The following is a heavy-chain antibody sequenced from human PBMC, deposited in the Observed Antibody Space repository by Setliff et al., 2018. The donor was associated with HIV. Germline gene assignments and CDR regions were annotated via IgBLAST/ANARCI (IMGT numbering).Heavy chain of an antibody. CDR2: VYGDGRT. J-gene: IGHJ5*02. V-gene: IGHV3-53*01. CDR3: AKGVKFLDP. Sequence: GGSLRLSCEVSGFTVSNNYMTWVRQAPGKGLEWVSTVYGDGRTFYADSVQGRFTISRDNSNNILFLQMNSLLAEDTAVYFCAKGVKFLDPWGQGTLVTVSS. CDR1: GFTVSNNY. D-gene: IGHD2-21*01.